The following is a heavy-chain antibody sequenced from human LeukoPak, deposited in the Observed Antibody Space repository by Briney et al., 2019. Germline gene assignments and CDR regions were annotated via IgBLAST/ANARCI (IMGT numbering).Heavy chain of an antibody. J-gene: IGHJ6*02. CDR3: ARVGVGIVVVPAAADYYYYGMDV. CDR1: GFTFSSYS. CDR2: ISSSSSTI. Sequence: GGSLRLSCAASGFTFSSYSMNWVRQAPGKGLEWVSYISSSSSTIYYADSVKGRFTISRDNAKNSLYLQMNSLRAEDTAVYYCARVGVGIVVVPAAADYYYYGMDVWGQGTTVTVSS. V-gene: IGHV3-48*01. D-gene: IGHD2-2*01.